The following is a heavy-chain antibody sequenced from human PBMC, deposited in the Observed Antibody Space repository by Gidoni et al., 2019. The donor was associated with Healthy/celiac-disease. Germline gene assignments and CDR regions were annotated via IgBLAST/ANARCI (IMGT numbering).Heavy chain of an antibody. V-gene: IGHV4-31*03. D-gene: IGHD3-10*01. CDR2: IYYSGST. J-gene: IGHJ5*02. CDR1: GGPISSGGYY. CDR3: ARDLTTMVRGVIITEGWFDP. Sequence: QVQLQESGPGLVKPSQTLSLTCTVSGGPISSGGYYLRRIRQHPWKGLEWIGYIYYSGSTYYNPSLKSRVTISVDTSKNQFSLKLSYVTAADTAVYYCARDLTTMVRGVIITEGWFDPWGQGTLVTVSS.